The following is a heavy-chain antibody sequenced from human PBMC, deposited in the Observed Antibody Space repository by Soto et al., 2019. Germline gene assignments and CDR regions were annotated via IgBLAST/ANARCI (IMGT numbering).Heavy chain of an antibody. CDR2: ISGSGAGT. J-gene: IGHJ4*02. Sequence: EVQLLESGGDLVQPGGSLRLSCAASGFTFSSYAMSWVRQAPGKGLEWVSVISGSGAGTCYADSVKGRFTISRDNSRNTLYLQMSNLTVEDTAVYYCARGSLCNEDSCYPTDYWGQGTQVTVSS. CDR3: ARGSLCNEDSCYPTDY. CDR1: GFTFSSYA. V-gene: IGHV3-23*01. D-gene: IGHD2-15*01.